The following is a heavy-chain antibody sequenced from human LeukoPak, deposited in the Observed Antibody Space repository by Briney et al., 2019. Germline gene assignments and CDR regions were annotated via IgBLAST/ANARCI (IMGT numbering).Heavy chain of an antibody. Sequence: GGSLRLSCTASGFSFSSYWITWVRQAPGKGLEWVANIKGDGSEKYYVDSVKGRFTISRDNAKNSLHLQMNSLRAEDTAVYYCARHPYDSRGYVTWGQGILVTVSS. V-gene: IGHV3-7*01. J-gene: IGHJ5*02. CDR3: ARHPYDSRGYVT. CDR1: GFSFSSYW. CDR2: IKGDGSEK. D-gene: IGHD3-22*01.